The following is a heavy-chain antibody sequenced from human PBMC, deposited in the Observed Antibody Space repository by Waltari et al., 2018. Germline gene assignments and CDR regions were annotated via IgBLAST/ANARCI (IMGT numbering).Heavy chain of an antibody. CDR2: IYYSGST. D-gene: IGHD2-2*01. J-gene: IGHJ2*01. V-gene: IGHV4-59*08. CDR1: GGSISSDY. CDR3: ARHVVVVPAATDWYFDL. Sequence: QVQLQESGPGLVKPSETLSLTCTVSGGSISSDYWSWIRQPPGKGLEWIGYIYYSGSTNYNPSLKSRVTISVDTSKNQFSLKLSSVTAADTAVYYCARHVVVVPAATDWYFDLWGRGTLVTVSS.